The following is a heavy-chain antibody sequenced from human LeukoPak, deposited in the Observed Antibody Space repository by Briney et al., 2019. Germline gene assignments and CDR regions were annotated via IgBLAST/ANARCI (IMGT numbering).Heavy chain of an antibody. CDR1: GYTFTSYG. CDR2: ISAYNGNT. D-gene: IGHD3-3*01. V-gene: IGHV1-18*01. J-gene: IGHJ4*02. Sequence: VASGKVSCKASGYTFTSYGISWVRQAPGQGLEWMGWISAYNGNTNYAQKLQGRVTMTTDTSTSTAYMELRSLRSDDTAVYYCARFTFWSGYYPFDYWGQGTLVTVSS. CDR3: ARFTFWSGYYPFDY.